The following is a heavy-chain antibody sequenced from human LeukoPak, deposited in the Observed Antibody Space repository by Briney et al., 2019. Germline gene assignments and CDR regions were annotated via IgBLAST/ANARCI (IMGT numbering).Heavy chain of an antibody. Sequence: GGSLRLSCAASGFTFSSYEMNWVRQAPGKGLEWVSYISSSGSTIYYADSVKGRFTISRDNSKNTLSLQMNSLRAEDTAVYYCAKDLRVSPRYFDWLSPLDYWGQGTLVTVSS. V-gene: IGHV3-48*03. J-gene: IGHJ4*02. CDR3: AKDLRVSPRYFDWLSPLDY. CDR2: ISSSGSTI. D-gene: IGHD3-9*01. CDR1: GFTFSSYE.